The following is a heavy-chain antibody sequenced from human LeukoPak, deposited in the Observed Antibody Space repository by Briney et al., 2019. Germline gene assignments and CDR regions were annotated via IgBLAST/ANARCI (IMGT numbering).Heavy chain of an antibody. J-gene: IGHJ5*02. CDR3: ARSLGYNWFDP. CDR2: IYYSGST. Sequence: SETLSLICTVSGGSISSYYWSWIRQPPGKGLEWIGYIYYSGSTNYNPSLKSRVTISVDTSKNQFSLKLSSVTAADTAVYYCARSLGYNWFDPWGQGTLVTVSS. CDR1: GGSISSYY. D-gene: IGHD3-16*01. V-gene: IGHV4-59*01.